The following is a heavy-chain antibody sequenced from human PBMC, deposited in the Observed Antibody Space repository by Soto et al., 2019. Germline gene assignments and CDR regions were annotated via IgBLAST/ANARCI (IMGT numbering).Heavy chain of an antibody. CDR1: GFSFSSYR. D-gene: IGHD6-13*01. J-gene: IGHJ4*02. V-gene: IGHV3-7*01. CDR3: ARGGSSWPGY. CDR2: IKQDGSEK. Sequence: EVQLVESGGGLVQPGGSLRLSCAASGFSFSSYRMSWVRQAPGKGLEWVANIKQDGSEKYYVDSVKGRFTISRDNAKNSLYLQMNSLRAEDTAVYYCARGGSSWPGYWGQGTLVTVSS.